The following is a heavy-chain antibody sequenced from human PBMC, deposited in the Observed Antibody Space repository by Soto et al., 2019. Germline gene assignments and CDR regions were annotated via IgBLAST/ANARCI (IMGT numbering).Heavy chain of an antibody. J-gene: IGHJ4*02. CDR1: GGTFSSYT. CDR2: IIPILGIA. V-gene: IGHV1-69*02. D-gene: IGHD3-16*01. Sequence: QVQLVQSGAEVKKPGSSVKVSCKASGGTFSSYTISWVRQAPGQGLEWVGRIIPILGIANYAQKFQGRVTITSDKSTSIAYMERSSLRSEDTAVYYCARGAYDYIWGSYEDYWGQVTLVTVSS. CDR3: ARGAYDYIWGSYEDY.